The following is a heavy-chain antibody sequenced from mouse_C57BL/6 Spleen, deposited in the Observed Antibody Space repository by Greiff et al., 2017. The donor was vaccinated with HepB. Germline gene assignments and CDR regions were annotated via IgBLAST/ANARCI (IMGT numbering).Heavy chain of an antibody. CDR1: GFTFSDYY. J-gene: IGHJ2*01. V-gene: IGHV5-16*01. D-gene: IGHD2-5*01. Sequence: DVHLVESEGGLVQPGSSMKLSCTASGFTFSDYYMAWVRQVPEKGLEWVANINYDGSSTYYLDSLKSRFIISRDNAKNILYLQMSSLKSEDTATYYCARVHYSNYFDYWGQGTTLTVSS. CDR2: INYDGSST. CDR3: ARVHYSNYFDY.